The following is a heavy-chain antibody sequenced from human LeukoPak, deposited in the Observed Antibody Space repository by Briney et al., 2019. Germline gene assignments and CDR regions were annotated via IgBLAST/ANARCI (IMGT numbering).Heavy chain of an antibody. J-gene: IGHJ3*02. CDR2: IIPILGIA. V-gene: IGHV1-69*04. CDR1: GGTFSSYA. Sequence: SVKVSRKASGGTFSSYAISWVRQAPGQGLEWMGRIIPILGIANYAQKFQGRVTITADKSTSTAYMELSSLRSEDTAVYYCARERDIVVVPAVKSAFDIWGQGTMVTVSS. CDR3: ARERDIVVVPAVKSAFDI. D-gene: IGHD2-2*01.